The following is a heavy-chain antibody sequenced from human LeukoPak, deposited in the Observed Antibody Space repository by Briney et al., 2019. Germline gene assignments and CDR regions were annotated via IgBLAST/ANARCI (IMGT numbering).Heavy chain of an antibody. CDR3: ARDGSGSYRYYYYMDV. CDR1: GFTFSSYS. J-gene: IGHJ6*03. Sequence: GGSLRLSCAASGFTFSSYSMNWVRQAPGKGLEWVSSISSSSSYIYYADSVKGRFTTSRDNATNSLYLQMNSLRADDTAVYYCARDGSGSYRYYYYMDVWGKGTTVTVSS. D-gene: IGHD3-10*01. CDR2: ISSSSSYI. V-gene: IGHV3-21*01.